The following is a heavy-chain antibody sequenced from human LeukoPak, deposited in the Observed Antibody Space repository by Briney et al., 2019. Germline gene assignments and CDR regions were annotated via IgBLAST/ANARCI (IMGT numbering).Heavy chain of an antibody. CDR1: GFPFSDYE. CDR2: ISTSGSTK. J-gene: IGHJ5*02. Sequence: GGSLRLSCATSGFPFSDYEMNWVRQAPGKGLEWVSYISTSGSTKHYAEPVKGRFTISRDNTRNSLYLQMNSLSAEDTGIYYCAREAGDPSFSWGQGTVIIVSS. CDR3: AREAGDPSFS. D-gene: IGHD7-27*01. V-gene: IGHV3-48*03.